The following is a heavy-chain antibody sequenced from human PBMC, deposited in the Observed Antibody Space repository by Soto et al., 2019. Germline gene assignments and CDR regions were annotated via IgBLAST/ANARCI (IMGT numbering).Heavy chain of an antibody. J-gene: IGHJ4*02. Sequence: QVQLVESGGGVVQPGRSLRLSCAASGFTFSSYGMHWVRQAPGKGLEWVAVIWYDGSNKYYADSVKGRFIISRDNSKNTLYLQMNSLRAEDTAVYYCARESREPLVEYSSGPFDYWGQGTLVTVSS. CDR3: ARESREPLVEYSSGPFDY. CDR1: GFTFSSYG. V-gene: IGHV3-33*01. D-gene: IGHD6-19*01. CDR2: IWYDGSNK.